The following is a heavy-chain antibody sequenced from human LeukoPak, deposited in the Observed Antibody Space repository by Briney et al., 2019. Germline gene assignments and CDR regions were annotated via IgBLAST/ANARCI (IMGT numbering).Heavy chain of an antibody. Sequence: GGSLRLSCATSGFTFSNFAMNWVRQAPGKGLEWVAVISYDGSNKYYADSVKGRFTISRDNSKNTLYLQMNSLRAEDTAVYYCAKGTYYFDYWGQGTLVTVSS. D-gene: IGHD1-1*01. CDR2: ISYDGSNK. CDR1: GFTFSNFA. J-gene: IGHJ4*02. CDR3: AKGTYYFDY. V-gene: IGHV3-30*18.